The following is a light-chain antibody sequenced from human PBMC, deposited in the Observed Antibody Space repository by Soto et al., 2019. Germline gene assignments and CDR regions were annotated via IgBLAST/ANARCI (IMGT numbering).Light chain of an antibody. CDR2: KAS. J-gene: IGKJ5*01. CDR1: QSISSW. Sequence: DVQMTQSPSTLSASVGDRVTITCRASQSISSWLAWYQQKPGKAPKLLIYKASSLESGVPSRFSGSGSGTEFTLTISSLQPDDFATYYCQQYNSYSPLTFGGGTRLENK. V-gene: IGKV1-5*03. CDR3: QQYNSYSPLT.